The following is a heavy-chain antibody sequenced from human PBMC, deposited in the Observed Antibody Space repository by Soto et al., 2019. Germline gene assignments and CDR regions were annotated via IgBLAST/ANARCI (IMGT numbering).Heavy chain of an antibody. CDR2: IYPGDSDT. V-gene: IGHV5-51*01. Sequence: PXDSLKVTWQCSGYSFTSYWIGLVRQMPGKGLEWMGIIYPGDSDTRYSPSFQGQVTISADKSISTAYLQWSSLKASDTAMYYCARPYSSSWYGADKDAFDIWGQRTMVTVSS. CDR3: ARPYSSSWYGADKDAFDI. CDR1: GYSFTSYW. D-gene: IGHD6-13*01. J-gene: IGHJ3*02.